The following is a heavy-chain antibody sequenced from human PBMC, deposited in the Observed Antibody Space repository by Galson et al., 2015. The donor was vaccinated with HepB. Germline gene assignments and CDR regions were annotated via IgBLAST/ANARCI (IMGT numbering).Heavy chain of an antibody. CDR1: GFTFSSYA. J-gene: IGHJ3*02. V-gene: IGHV3-23*01. CDR3: AKAVEDIVVVVAATGAGDAFDI. Sequence: SLRLSCAASGFTFSSYAMSWVRQAPGKGLEWVSAISGSGGSTYYADSVKGRFTISRDNSKNTLYLQMNSLRAEDTAVYYCAKAVEDIVVVVAATGAGDAFDIWGQGTMVTVSS. CDR2: ISGSGGST. D-gene: IGHD2-15*01.